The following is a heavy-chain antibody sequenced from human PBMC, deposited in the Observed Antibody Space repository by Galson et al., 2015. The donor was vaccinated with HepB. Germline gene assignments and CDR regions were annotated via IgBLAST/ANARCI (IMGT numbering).Heavy chain of an antibody. V-gene: IGHV3-64D*06. Sequence: SLRLSCAASGFTFSRYATHWVRQAPGKGLEYVSAISSNGYSTYRADSVKGRFTISRDDSKKMLYLQMSSLRPEDTAMYYCVRGYCSGGSCYSGSHEQSYWGQGTLVTVST. CDR1: GFTFSRYA. CDR2: ISSNGYST. CDR3: VRGYCSGGSCYSGSHEQSY. J-gene: IGHJ4*02. D-gene: IGHD2-15*01.